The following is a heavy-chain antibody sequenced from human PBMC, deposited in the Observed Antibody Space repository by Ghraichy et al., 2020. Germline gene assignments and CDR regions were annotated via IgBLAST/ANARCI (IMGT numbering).Heavy chain of an antibody. CDR2: INSDGSST. D-gene: IGHD3-16*01. CDR1: GFTFRSYW. CDR3: ARVIPWGAFDI. V-gene: IGHV3-74*01. J-gene: IGHJ3*02. Sequence: LSLTCAASGFTFRSYWLHWVRQAPGKGLVWVSRINSDGSSTSYADSVKGRFTISRDNAKNTLYLQMNSLRAEDTAVYYCARVIPWGAFDIWGQGTMVTVSS.